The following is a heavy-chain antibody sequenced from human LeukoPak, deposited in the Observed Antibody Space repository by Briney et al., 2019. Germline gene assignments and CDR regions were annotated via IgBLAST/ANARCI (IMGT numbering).Heavy chain of an antibody. CDR2: IIISGSTI. Sequence: GGSLRLSCAASGFTFSDYYMSWIRQAPGKGLEWGSYIIISGSTIYYADSVKGRFTISRDNAKNSLYLQMNSLRAEDTAVYYCAREQYYDILTGSYPGLDYWGQGTLVTVSS. J-gene: IGHJ4*02. CDR1: GFTFSDYY. D-gene: IGHD3-9*01. CDR3: AREQYYDILTGSYPGLDY. V-gene: IGHV3-11*01.